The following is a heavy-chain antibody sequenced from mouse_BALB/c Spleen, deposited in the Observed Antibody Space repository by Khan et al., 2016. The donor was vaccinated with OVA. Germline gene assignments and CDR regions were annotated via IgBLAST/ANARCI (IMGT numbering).Heavy chain of an antibody. CDR2: ISSSDST. CDR3: ARWNYRYDGYFDY. J-gene: IGHJ2*01. Sequence: EVQLQESGPCLVKPSQTLSLTCSVTGDSITSGYWNWIRKFPGNKLEYMGYISSSDSTFYNPSLKSRISIIRDTSKNQYYLQLNSVTTEDTATYYFARWNYRYDGYFDYWGQGTTLTVSS. V-gene: IGHV3-8*02. CDR1: GDSITSGY. D-gene: IGHD2-14*01.